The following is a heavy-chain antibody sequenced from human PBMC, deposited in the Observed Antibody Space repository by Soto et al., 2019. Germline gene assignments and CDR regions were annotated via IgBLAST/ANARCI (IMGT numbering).Heavy chain of an antibody. CDR1: GFSFSNYP. Sequence: EVQLLESGGGLVQPGGSLRLSCAASGFSFSNYPMSWVRQAPGKGLESVSVIMGSGGRTYYADSVQGRFTISRDDCKSAVFLQTNIRRADDPAISDCAKGGADGYFDYRGQGTLV. CDR2: IMGSGGRT. D-gene: IGHD6-13*01. J-gene: IGHJ4*02. V-gene: IGHV3-23*01. CDR3: AKGGADGYFDY.